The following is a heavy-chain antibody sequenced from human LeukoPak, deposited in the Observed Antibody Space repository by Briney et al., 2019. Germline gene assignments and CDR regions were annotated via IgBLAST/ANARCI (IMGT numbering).Heavy chain of an antibody. V-gene: IGHV4-39*07. D-gene: IGHD1-26*01. CDR2: IYYSGST. CDR3: ARESAVVGATISY. J-gene: IGHJ4*02. CDR1: GGSISSSSYY. Sequence: SETLSLTCTVSGGSISSSSYYWGWIRQPPGKWLEWIGSIYYSGSTYYNPSLKSRDTISVDTSKNQFSLKLSSVTAADTAVYYCARESAVVGATISYWGQGTLVTVSS.